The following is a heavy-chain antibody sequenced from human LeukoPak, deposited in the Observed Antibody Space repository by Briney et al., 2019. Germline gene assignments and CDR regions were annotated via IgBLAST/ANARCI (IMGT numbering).Heavy chain of an antibody. V-gene: IGHV4-39*07. D-gene: IGHD3-22*01. J-gene: IGHJ6*03. CDR1: GGSISSSSYY. CDR3: TRGSIAYYYMDV. CDR2: IYYSGST. Sequence: PSETLSLTCTVSGGSISSSSYYWGWIRQPPGKGLEWLGSIYYSGSTYYNPSLKSRVTISVDTYKNQFSLKLSSVTAADTAVYYCTRGSIAYYYMDVWGKGTTVTISS.